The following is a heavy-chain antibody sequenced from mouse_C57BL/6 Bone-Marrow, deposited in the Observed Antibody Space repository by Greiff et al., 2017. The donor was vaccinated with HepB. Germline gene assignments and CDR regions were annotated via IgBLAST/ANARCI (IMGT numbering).Heavy chain of an antibody. J-gene: IGHJ3*01. CDR3: ARPPYYYGSSYGFAY. CDR2: ILPGSGST. Sequence: VKLMESGAELMKPGASVKLSCKATGYTFTGYWIEWVKQRPGHGLEWIGEILPGSGSTNYNEKFKGKATFTADTSSNTAYMQLSSLTTEDSASYYCARPPYYYGSSYGFAYWGQGTLVTVSA. V-gene: IGHV1-9*01. CDR1: GYTFTGYW. D-gene: IGHD1-1*01.